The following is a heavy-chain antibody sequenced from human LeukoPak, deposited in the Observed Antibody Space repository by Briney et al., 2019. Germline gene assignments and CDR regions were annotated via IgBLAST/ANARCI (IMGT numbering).Heavy chain of an antibody. CDR2: IYHSGST. V-gene: IGHV4-4*02. J-gene: IGHJ4*02. Sequence: SETLSLTCAVSGGSISSSNWWSWVRQPPGKGLEWIGEIYHSGSTNYNPSLKSRVTISVDKSKNQFSLKLSSVTAADTAVYYCARESNSYSGSFTDYWGQGTLVTVSS. CDR1: GGSISSSNW. CDR3: ARESNSYSGSFTDY. D-gene: IGHD1-26*01.